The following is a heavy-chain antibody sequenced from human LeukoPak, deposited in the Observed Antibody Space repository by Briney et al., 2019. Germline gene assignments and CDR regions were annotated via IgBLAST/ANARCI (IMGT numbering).Heavy chain of an antibody. CDR3: ARDLTVGPTTDYFDY. J-gene: IGHJ4*02. V-gene: IGHV3-13*03. CDR1: GLSFSSYD. Sequence: GGALRLSCAACGLSFSSYDMHWARQATGKGLEWVSGTGTTGDTYYAGSVKGQFTISRDNAKNSLYLQMNSLRAEDTAVYYCARDLTVGPTTDYFDYWGQGTLVTVSS. D-gene: IGHD1-26*01. CDR2: TGTTGDT.